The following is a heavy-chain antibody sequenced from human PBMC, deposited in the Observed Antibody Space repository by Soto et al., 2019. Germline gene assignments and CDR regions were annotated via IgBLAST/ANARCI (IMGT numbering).Heavy chain of an antibody. CDR1: GFTFSSYG. CDR2: IWYDGSNK. Sequence: QVQLVESGGGVVQPGRSLRLSCAASGFTFSSYGMHWVRQAPGKGREWGAVIWYDGSNKYYADSVKGRFTISRDNSKNTLYLQMNSLRAEDTAVYYCARDRIRGRITGTPFDYWGQGTLVTVSS. V-gene: IGHV3-33*01. CDR3: ARDRIRGRITGTPFDY. D-gene: IGHD1-20*01. J-gene: IGHJ4*02.